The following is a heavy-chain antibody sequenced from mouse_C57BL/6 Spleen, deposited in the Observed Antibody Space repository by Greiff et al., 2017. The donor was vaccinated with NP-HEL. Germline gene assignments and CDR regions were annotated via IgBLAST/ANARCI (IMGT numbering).Heavy chain of an antibody. J-gene: IGHJ2*01. Sequence: VMLVESGAELVRPGTSVKVSCKASGYAFTNYLIEWVKQRPGQGLEWIGVINPGSGGTNYNEKFKGKATLTADKSSSTAYMQLSSLTSEDAAVYFCARWRAYYGKDYWGQGTTLTVSS. CDR1: GYAFTNYL. CDR2: INPGSGGT. CDR3: ARWRAYYGKDY. D-gene: IGHD1-1*01. V-gene: IGHV1-54*01.